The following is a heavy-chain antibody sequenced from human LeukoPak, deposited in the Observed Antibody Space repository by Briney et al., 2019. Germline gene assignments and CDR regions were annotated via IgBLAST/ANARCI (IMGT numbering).Heavy chain of an antibody. Sequence: RGASVKVSCKASGYTFTGYYMHWVRQAPGQGLEWMGWISAYNGNTNYAQKLQGRVTMTTDTSTSTAYMELRSLRSDDTAVYYCARGPADPGKSGYSYGWLIDQYYYYGMDVWGQGATVTVSS. V-gene: IGHV1-18*04. CDR2: ISAYNGNT. CDR1: GYTFTGYY. J-gene: IGHJ6*02. D-gene: IGHD5-18*01. CDR3: ARGPADPGKSGYSYGWLIDQYYYYGMDV.